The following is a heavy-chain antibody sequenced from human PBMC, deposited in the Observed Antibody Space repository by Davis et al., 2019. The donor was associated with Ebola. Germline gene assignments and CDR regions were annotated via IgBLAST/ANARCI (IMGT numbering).Heavy chain of an antibody. V-gene: IGHV1-8*01. CDR1: GYTFTSYD. Sequence: ASVQVSCKPSGYTFTSYDINWVRQATGQGLEWMGWMNPNSGNTGYAQKFQGRGTMTRNTSISTAYMELSSLRSEDTAVDYCARAALVQGLTGNWFDPWGQGTLVTVSS. CDR2: MNPNSGNT. D-gene: IGHD3-10*01. J-gene: IGHJ5*02. CDR3: ARAALVQGLTGNWFDP.